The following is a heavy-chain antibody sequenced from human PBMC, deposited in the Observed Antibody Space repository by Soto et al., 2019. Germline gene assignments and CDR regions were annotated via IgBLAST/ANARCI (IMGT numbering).Heavy chain of an antibody. Sequence: GESLKISCKGSGYSFTSYWISWVRQMSGKGLEWMGRIDPSDSYTNYSPSFQGHVTISADKSISTAYLQWSSLKASDTAMYYCARQNIVAVYYYYGMDVWGQGTTVTVSS. V-gene: IGHV5-10-1*01. D-gene: IGHD2-2*01. CDR1: GYSFTSYW. CDR2: IDPSDSYT. J-gene: IGHJ6*02. CDR3: ARQNIVAVYYYYGMDV.